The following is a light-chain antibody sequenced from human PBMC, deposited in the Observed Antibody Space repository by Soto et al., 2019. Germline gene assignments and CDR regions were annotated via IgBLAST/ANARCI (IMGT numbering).Light chain of an antibody. CDR3: MQGTHWPLS. CDR2: KVS. V-gene: IGKV2-30*01. CDR1: QSLVYSDGNTY. J-gene: IGKJ1*01. Sequence: DVVMTQSPLSLPVSLGQPASISCRSSQSLVYSDGNTYLNWCQQRPGQSPRRLIYKVSNRDSGVPDRFSGSVSGTDFTLKISRVEAEDVGVYYCMQGTHWPLSFGQGTKVEIK.